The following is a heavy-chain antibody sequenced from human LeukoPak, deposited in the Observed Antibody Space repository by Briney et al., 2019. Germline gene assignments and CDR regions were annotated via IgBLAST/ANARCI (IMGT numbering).Heavy chain of an antibody. CDR2: IYPGDSDI. V-gene: IGHV5-51*01. CDR1: GYSFTTNR. J-gene: IGHJ3*01. D-gene: IGHD4-17*01. CDR3: ARRAGDSVTKRAFDF. Sequence: GESLKISCKGSGYSFTTNRIGWVRQLPGKGLEWMGIIYPGDSDIRYNPSFQGQVTISADKSISTAYLQWRSLKASDTAMYYCARRAGDSVTKRAFDFWGQGTMVTVSS.